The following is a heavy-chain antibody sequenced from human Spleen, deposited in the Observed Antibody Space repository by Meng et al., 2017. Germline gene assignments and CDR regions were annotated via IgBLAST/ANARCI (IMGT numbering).Heavy chain of an antibody. V-gene: IGHV3-30-3*01. CDR1: GFTFSSYA. D-gene: IGHD1-1*01. J-gene: IGHJ4*02. CDR3: ARDHDPGYFDY. Sequence: VQLLESGGVLVRPGGSLRLSCAASGFTFSSYAMHWVRQAPGKGLEWVAVITHDGSNKYYADSVKGRFTVSSDKSKNTLYLQMNSLRPEDTAVYYCARDHDPGYFDYWGQGTLVTVSS. CDR2: ITHDGSNK.